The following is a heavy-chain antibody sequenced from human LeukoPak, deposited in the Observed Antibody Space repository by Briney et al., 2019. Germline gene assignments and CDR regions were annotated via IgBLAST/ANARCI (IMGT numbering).Heavy chain of an antibody. CDR3: ARDAPDFWSGFDAFDI. D-gene: IGHD3-3*01. CDR2: IIPIFGTA. Sequence: PGGSLRLSCAASGGTFSSYAISWVRQAPGQGLEWMGRIIPIFGTANYAQKFQGRVTITTDESTSTAYMELSSLRSEDTAVYYCARDAPDFWSGFDAFDIWGQGAMVTVSP. J-gene: IGHJ3*02. V-gene: IGHV1-69*05. CDR1: GGTFSSYA.